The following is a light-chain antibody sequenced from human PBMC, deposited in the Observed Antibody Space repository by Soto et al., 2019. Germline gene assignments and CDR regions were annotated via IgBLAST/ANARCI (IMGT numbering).Light chain of an antibody. Sequence: QSVLTQSPSASASLGASVKLTCTLSSGHSSYIIAWHQQQPEKGPRYLMKLSSDGSHTKGDGIPDRFSGSSSGAERYLTISSLQSEDEADYYCQTWATGIVVFGGGTKLTVL. CDR3: QTWATGIVV. CDR1: SGHSSYI. J-gene: IGLJ2*01. CDR2: LSSDGSH. V-gene: IGLV4-69*01.